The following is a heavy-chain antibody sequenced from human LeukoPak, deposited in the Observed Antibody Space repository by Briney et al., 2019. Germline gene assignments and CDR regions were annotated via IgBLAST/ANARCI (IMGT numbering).Heavy chain of an antibody. CDR2: LSYDAKYK. CDR1: GFTFRSYG. CDR3: AKDITEVGASAFDY. J-gene: IGHJ4*02. V-gene: IGHV3-30*18. D-gene: IGHD1-26*01. Sequence: GRSLRLSCAASGFTFRSYGMHWVRQAPGKGLEWVAVLSYDAKYKYYGDSVKGRFTISRDNSKNTLYLQTDSLRVEDTAVYYCAKDITEVGASAFDYWGQGTLVTVSS.